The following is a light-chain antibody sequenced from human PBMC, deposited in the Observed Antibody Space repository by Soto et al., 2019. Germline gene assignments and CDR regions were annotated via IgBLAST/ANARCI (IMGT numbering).Light chain of an antibody. V-gene: IGKV3-20*01. CDR1: QSVSSSH. J-gene: IGKJ1*01. CDR2: GAS. Sequence: EDVLTQSPGTLSLSPGERATLSCRASQSVSSSHLAWYQQKPGQAPRLLMYGASSRATGIPDRFSGGGSGADFTLVISRLEPEDFGVYYCQQYHNSILMFGQGTKVEIK. CDR3: QQYHNSILM.